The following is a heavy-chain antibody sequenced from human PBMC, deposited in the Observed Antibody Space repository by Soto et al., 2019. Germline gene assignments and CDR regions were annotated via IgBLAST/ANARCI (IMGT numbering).Heavy chain of an antibody. V-gene: IGHV3-9*01. J-gene: IGHJ4*02. CDR2: ISWNSGSI. CDR3: AKDMYDILTGLGVY. D-gene: IGHD3-9*01. CDR1: GFTFDDYA. Sequence: GGSLRLSCAASGFTFDDYAMHWVRQAPGKGLEWVSGISWNSGSIGYADSVKGRFTISRDNAKNSLYLQMNSLRAEDTALYYCAKDMYDILTGLGVYWGQGTLVTVSS.